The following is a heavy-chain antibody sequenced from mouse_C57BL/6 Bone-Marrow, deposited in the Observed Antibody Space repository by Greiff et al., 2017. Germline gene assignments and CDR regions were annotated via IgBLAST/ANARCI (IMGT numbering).Heavy chain of an antibody. Sequence: VKLMESGPGLVAPSQSLSITCTVSGFSLTSYGVHWVRQPPGKGLEWLVVIWSDGSTNYNSALKSRLSISKDNSKSQVFLKMNSLQTDDTAMYYCARHVSNSYYAMDYWGQGTSATVSS. V-gene: IGHV2-6-1*01. D-gene: IGHD2-5*01. CDR3: ARHVSNSYYAMDY. CDR1: GFSLTSYG. CDR2: IWSDGST. J-gene: IGHJ4*01.